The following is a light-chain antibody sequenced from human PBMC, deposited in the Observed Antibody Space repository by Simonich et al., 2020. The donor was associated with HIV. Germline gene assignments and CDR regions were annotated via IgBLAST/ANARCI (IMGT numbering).Light chain of an antibody. CDR3: SSYTTSSTWV. CDR2: GVS. V-gene: IGLV2-14*03. J-gene: IGLJ3*02. Sequence: QSALTQPASLSGSPGQSITISCTGTSSDVGAHNYVSWYQHHPGKVPKLMIYGVSRRPSGVSSRFSGSKSCDTASLTISGLQTEDEADYFCSSYTTSSTWVFGGGTKLTVL. CDR1: SSDVGAHNY.